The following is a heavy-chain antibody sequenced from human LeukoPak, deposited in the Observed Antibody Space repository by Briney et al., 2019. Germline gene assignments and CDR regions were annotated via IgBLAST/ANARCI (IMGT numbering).Heavy chain of an antibody. V-gene: IGHV5-51*01. Sequence: GESLKISCEGSGYSFTSYWIDWVRQMPGKGLEWMGSIYPDDSDTRYSPSFQGQVTISADKSISTAYLQWSSLKASDTAMYYCARDYYVSSGYYPVLGYWGQGTLVTVSS. CDR1: GYSFTSYW. J-gene: IGHJ4*02. CDR2: IYPDDSDT. D-gene: IGHD3-22*01. CDR3: ARDYYVSSGYYPVLGY.